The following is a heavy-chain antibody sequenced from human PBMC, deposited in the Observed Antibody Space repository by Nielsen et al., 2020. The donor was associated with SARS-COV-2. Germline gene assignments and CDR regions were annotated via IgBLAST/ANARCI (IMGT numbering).Heavy chain of an antibody. CDR2: IIPIFGTA. D-gene: IGHD6-19*01. CDR3: ARDGSSGWSSGYYYYYGMDV. Sequence: WVRQAPGQGLEWMGGIIPIFGTANYAQKFQGRVTITADESTSTAYMELSSLRAEDTAVYYCARDGSSGWSSGYYYYYGMDVWGQGTTVTVSS. J-gene: IGHJ6*02. V-gene: IGHV1-69*01.